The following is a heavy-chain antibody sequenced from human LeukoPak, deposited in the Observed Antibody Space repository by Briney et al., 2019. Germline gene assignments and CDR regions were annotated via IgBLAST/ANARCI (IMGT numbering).Heavy chain of an antibody. J-gene: IGHJ5*02. CDR1: GYTLTELS. CDR2: FDPEDGET. D-gene: IGHD6-19*01. V-gene: IGHV1-24*01. Sequence: ASVKVSCKVSGYTLTELSMHWVRQAPGKGLEWMGGFDPEDGETIYAQKFQGRVTMTEDTSTDTAYMELSGLRSGDTAVYYCARGGGMAGISRFDPWGQGTLVTVSS. CDR3: ARGGGMAGISRFDP.